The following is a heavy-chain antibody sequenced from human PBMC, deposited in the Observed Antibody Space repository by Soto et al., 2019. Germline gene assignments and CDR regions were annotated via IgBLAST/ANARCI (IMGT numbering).Heavy chain of an antibody. J-gene: IGHJ4*02. D-gene: IGHD2-8*01. V-gene: IGHV3-23*01. Sequence: EVQLLESGGGLVQPGGSLRLSCAASGFTFSSYAMSWVRQAPGKGLEWVSAISGSGGSTYYPDTVKGRFTISRDNSKNTLYLQMTSLRAEDTAVYYCAKAPSGMAIMVYASPYWGQGTLVTVSS. CDR3: AKAPSGMAIMVYASPY. CDR2: ISGSGGST. CDR1: GFTFSSYA.